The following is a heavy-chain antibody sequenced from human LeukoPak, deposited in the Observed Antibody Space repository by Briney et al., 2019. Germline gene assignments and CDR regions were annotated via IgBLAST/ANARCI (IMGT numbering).Heavy chain of an antibody. Sequence: PGGSLRLSCAASGLTVSSNYMSWVRQAPEKGLEWVSVIYSGGSTYYADSVKGRFTISRDNSKNTLYLQMNSLRAEDTAVYYCAKNCGGDCYRPDYWGQGTLVTVSS. D-gene: IGHD2-21*02. V-gene: IGHV3-53*01. CDR1: GLTVSSNY. J-gene: IGHJ4*02. CDR3: AKNCGGDCYRPDY. CDR2: IYSGGST.